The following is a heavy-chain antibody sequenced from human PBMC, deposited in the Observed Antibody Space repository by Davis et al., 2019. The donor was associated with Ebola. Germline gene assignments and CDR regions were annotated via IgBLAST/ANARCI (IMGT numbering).Heavy chain of an antibody. CDR1: GFSFSSFD. V-gene: IGHV3-30*18. Sequence: GGSLRLSCAASGFSFSSFDMHWVRQAPGKGLEWVAVISYDGSSKYYADSVKGRFTVSRDNSKYTLYLQMNSLRREDSAMYYCAKETTATTDFDYWGQGTLVTVSS. CDR2: ISYDGSSK. J-gene: IGHJ4*02. D-gene: IGHD4-17*01. CDR3: AKETTATTDFDY.